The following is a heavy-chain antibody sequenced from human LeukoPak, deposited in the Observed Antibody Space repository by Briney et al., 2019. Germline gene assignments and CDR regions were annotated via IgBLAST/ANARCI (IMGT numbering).Heavy chain of an antibody. CDR3: VRKYENLDY. CDR2: INNDGSST. CDR1: GFTLSSYW. V-gene: IGHV3-74*01. D-gene: IGHD3-3*01. J-gene: IGHJ4*02. Sequence: GGSLRLSCAASGFTLSSYWMHWVRQAPGKGLVWVSHINNDGSSTTYADSVKGRFTISRDNAKNTLYLQMNSLRAEDTAVYYCVRKYENLDYWGQGTLVTVSS.